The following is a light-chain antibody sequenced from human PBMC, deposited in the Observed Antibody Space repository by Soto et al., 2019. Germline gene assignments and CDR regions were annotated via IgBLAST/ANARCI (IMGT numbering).Light chain of an antibody. CDR1: QSVSSHY. CDR2: GAS. J-gene: IGKJ2*01. Sequence: EIGLTQSPCTLSLSPGERATLSCRASQSVSSHYLAWYQKKRGQAPRLLIYGASSWATGIPERFSGSGSGTDFTLTISRLESEDFAVYYCQQYGSSPYTFGQGTKLEIK. CDR3: QQYGSSPYT. V-gene: IGKV3-20*01.